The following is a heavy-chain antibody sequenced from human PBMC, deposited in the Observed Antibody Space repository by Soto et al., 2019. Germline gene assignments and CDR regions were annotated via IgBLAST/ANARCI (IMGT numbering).Heavy chain of an antibody. CDR3: ARGTRTLNGAVAGLYSFDY. Sequence: SETLSLTCAVYGGSFSGYYWSWIRQPPGKGLEWIGEINHRGSTNYNPSLKSRVTISVDTSKNQFSLKLSSETAADTVVYYCARGTRTLNGAVAGLYSFDYWGQGTLVT. V-gene: IGHV4-34*01. D-gene: IGHD6-19*01. CDR2: INHRGST. J-gene: IGHJ4*02. CDR1: GGSFSGYY.